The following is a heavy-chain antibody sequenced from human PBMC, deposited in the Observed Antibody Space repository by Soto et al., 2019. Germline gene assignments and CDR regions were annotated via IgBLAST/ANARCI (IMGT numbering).Heavy chain of an antibody. CDR1: GYTFTSYA. CDR3: ARGLRSAPDFEY. V-gene: IGHV1-3*01. J-gene: IGHJ4*02. D-gene: IGHD3-3*01. CDR2: INAGNGNT. Sequence: ASVKVSCKASGYTFTSYAMHWVRQAPGQRLEWMGWINAGNGNTKYSQKFQGRVTITRDTSASTAYMELSSLRSEDTAVYYCARGLRSAPDFEYWGQGTLVTVSS.